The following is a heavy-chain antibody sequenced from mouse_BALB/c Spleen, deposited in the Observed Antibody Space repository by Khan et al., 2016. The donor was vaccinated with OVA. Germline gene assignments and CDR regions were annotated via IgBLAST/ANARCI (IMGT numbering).Heavy chain of an antibody. V-gene: IGHV1S134*01. Sequence: VQLQQSGAELGRPGSSVKLSCTTAGFPFTSYGIKWVKQRPGHGLEWIGYIYPGNGYTFYHEKFQRKATLTSDTSSSNADMQLSSMTGADEASDSCAAGYYRTGCEYWGQGTTLTVS. CDR1: GFPFTSYG. J-gene: IGHJ2*01. CDR3: AAGYYRTGCEY. CDR2: IYPGNGYT. D-gene: IGHD2-14*01.